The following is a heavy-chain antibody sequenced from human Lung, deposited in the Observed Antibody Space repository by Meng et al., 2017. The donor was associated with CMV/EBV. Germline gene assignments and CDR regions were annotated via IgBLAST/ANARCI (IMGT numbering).Heavy chain of an antibody. V-gene: IGHV7-4-1*02. Sequence: HGHPVQSGSKLKKPGASVKVSCKASGSTFSTYTINWVRQAHGRGLEWMGWISTNTGTPTYTQGFTGRFVFSLDTSVSTAYLQISSLKAEDTAVYYCARGGNFDPWGQGTLVTVSS. CDR1: GSTFSTYT. D-gene: IGHD2/OR15-2a*01. CDR3: ARGGNFDP. J-gene: IGHJ5*02. CDR2: ISTNTGTP.